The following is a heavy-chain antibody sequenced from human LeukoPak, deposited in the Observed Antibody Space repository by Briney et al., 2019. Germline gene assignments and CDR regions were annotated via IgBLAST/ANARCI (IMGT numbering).Heavy chain of an antibody. V-gene: IGHV1-18*01. CDR2: ISAYNGNT. Sequence: ASVKVSCTASGGTFSSYAISWVRQAPGQGLEWMGWISAYNGNTNYAQKLQGRVTMTTDTSTSTAYMELRSLRSDDTAVYYCARRLGGAWFDPWGQGTLVTVSS. CDR1: GGTFSSYA. D-gene: IGHD3-10*01. CDR3: ARRLGGAWFDP. J-gene: IGHJ5*02.